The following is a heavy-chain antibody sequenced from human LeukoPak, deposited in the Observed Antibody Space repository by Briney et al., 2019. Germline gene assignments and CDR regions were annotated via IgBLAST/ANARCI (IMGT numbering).Heavy chain of an antibody. Sequence: HPGGSLRLACAASGFTVSSNYMSWVRQAPGKGLEWVSVIYRGGSTYYADSVKGRFTISRDNSKNTLYLQMNSLRAEDTAVYYCARALEDSSGYGYWGQGTLVTVSS. V-gene: IGHV3-53*01. J-gene: IGHJ4*02. CDR3: ARALEDSSGYGY. CDR2: IYRGGST. D-gene: IGHD3-22*01. CDR1: GFTVSSNY.